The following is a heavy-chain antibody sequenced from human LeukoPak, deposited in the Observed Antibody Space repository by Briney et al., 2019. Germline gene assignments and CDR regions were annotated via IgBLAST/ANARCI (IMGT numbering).Heavy chain of an antibody. CDR2: MNPNSGNT. CDR3: ARATVTTSYAFDI. J-gene: IGHJ3*02. D-gene: IGHD4-17*01. Sequence: ASVKVSCKASGYTFTSYDINWVRQATGQGLEWMGWMNPNSGNTSYAQKFQGRVTMTRDTSTSTVYMELSSVRSEDTAVYYCARATVTTSYAFDIWGQGTMVTVSS. CDR1: GYTFTSYD. V-gene: IGHV1-8*01.